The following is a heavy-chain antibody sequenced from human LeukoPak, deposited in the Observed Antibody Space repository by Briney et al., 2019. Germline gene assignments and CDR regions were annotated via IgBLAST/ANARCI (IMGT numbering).Heavy chain of an antibody. CDR3: ASIRGIETDY. CDR1: GYTFTGDY. D-gene: IGHD6-13*01. J-gene: IGHJ4*02. Sequence: ASVKGSCKASGYTFTGDYMHWVRQAPGQGLEWMGWINPDSGGTNYAQKFQGRVTMTRDTSISTAYMELSRLRSDDTAVYYCASIRGIETDYWGQGTLVTVSS. V-gene: IGHV1-2*02. CDR2: INPDSGGT.